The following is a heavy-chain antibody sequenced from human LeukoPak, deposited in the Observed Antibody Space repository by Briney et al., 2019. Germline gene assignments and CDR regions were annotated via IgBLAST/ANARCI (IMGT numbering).Heavy chain of an antibody. CDR1: GGSFSGYY. CDR2: INHSGTT. CDR3: ARGPRGYSYASI. V-gene: IGHV4-34*01. J-gene: IGHJ4*02. D-gene: IGHD5-18*01. Sequence: SETLSLTCAVYGGSFSGYYWSWIRQPPGKGLEWIGEINHSGTTYYSPSLKSRVTISLDTSKNQFSLKLSSVTAAGTAVYYCARGPRGYSYASIWGQGTLVTVSS.